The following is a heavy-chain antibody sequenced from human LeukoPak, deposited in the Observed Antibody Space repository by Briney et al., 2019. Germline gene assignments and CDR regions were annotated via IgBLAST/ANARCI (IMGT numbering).Heavy chain of an antibody. V-gene: IGHV1-8*01. D-gene: IGHD3-22*01. CDR2: MNPNSGNT. J-gene: IGHJ4*02. Sequence: ASVKVSCKASGYTFTSYDINWVRQATGQGLEWMGWMNPNSGNTGYAQKFQGRVTMTRNTSISTAYMELSSLRSEDTAVYYCAVFDSSGYYWADYWGQGTLVTASS. CDR1: GYTFTSYD. CDR3: AVFDSSGYYWADY.